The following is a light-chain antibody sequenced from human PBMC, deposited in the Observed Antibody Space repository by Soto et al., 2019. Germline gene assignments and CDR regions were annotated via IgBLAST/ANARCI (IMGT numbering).Light chain of an antibody. J-gene: IGKJ4*01. CDR2: DAS. V-gene: IGKV1-33*01. CDR1: PRMRSR. Sequence: MQMXQXPSSXSASXXVXVXXACWASPRMRSRLGWYQQKPGKAPKLLIYDASNWETGVPSRFSGSGSGTDFTFTISSLQPEDIAAYYCQQYGNGPLTFGGG. CDR3: QQYGNGPLT.